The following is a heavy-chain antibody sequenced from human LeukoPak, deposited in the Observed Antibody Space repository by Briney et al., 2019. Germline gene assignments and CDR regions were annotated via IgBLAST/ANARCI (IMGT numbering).Heavy chain of an antibody. CDR2: IYSDDSP. CDR3: ARSRDGYIYFDY. D-gene: IGHD5-24*01. V-gene: IGHV3-66*01. J-gene: IGHJ4*02. Sequence: GGSLRLSCAASGFTVSSNYMSWDRQAPGEGLEWVSLIYSDDSPYYADSVKGRFTISRDNSKNTLYLQMNSLRAEDTAVYYCARSRDGYIYFDYWGQGILVTVSS. CDR1: GFTVSSNY.